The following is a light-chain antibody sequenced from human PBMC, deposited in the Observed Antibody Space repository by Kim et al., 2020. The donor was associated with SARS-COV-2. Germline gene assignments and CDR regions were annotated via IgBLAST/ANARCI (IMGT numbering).Light chain of an antibody. CDR3: CSCSSSSTWV. V-gene: IGLV2-14*04. Sequence: GQSITISCTGTSSDVGGYNYVAWYQQHPGKAPKLMIYDVSARPSGISNRFSGSKSGNTASLTISGLQAEDEADYYCCSCSSSSTWVFGTGTKVTVL. J-gene: IGLJ1*01. CDR1: SSDVGGYNY. CDR2: DVS.